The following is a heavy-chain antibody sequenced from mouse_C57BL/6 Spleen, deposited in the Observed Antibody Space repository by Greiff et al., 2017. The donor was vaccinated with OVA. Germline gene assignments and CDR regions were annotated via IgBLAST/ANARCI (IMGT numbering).Heavy chain of an antibody. CDR1: GYSFTGYY. D-gene: IGHD4-1*01. Sequence: VQLQQSGPELVKPGASVKISCKASGYSFTGYYMNWVKQSPEKSLEWIGEINPSTGGTTYNQKFKAKATLTVDKSSSTAYMQLKSLTSEDSAVYYCANSLTGAWFAYGGQGTLVTVSA. CDR2: INPSTGGT. J-gene: IGHJ3*01. CDR3: ANSLTGAWFAY. V-gene: IGHV1-42*01.